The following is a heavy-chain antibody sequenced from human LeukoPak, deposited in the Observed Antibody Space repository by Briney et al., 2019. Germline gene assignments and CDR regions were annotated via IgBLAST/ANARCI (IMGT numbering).Heavy chain of an antibody. CDR2: TSAYNDNT. CDR3: ARVISASGHNFFDP. J-gene: IGHJ5*02. V-gene: IGHV1-18*01. CDR1: GYTFTSYG. Sequence: ASVKVSCKASGYTFTSYGIIWVRQAPGQGLEWMGWTSAYNDNTNYAQKLRGRVTMTTDTSTSTAYMELRSLRSDDTAVYYCARVISASGHNFFDPWGQGTLVTVSS. D-gene: IGHD6-13*01.